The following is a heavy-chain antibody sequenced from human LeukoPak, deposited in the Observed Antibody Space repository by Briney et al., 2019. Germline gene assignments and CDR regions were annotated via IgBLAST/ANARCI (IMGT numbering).Heavy chain of an antibody. V-gene: IGHV4-59*02. CDR2: IYYCGNT. D-gene: IGHD3-10*01. J-gene: IGHJ4*02. Sequence: PSETLSLTCTVSGGSVSSYYCSWIRQPPGKGLEWIGYIYYCGNTNYNPSLKSRVTISVDTSKNQFSLKLSSVTAADTAVYYCARWAPSGGFDYWGQGTLVTVSS. CDR1: GGSVSSYY. CDR3: ARWAPSGGFDY.